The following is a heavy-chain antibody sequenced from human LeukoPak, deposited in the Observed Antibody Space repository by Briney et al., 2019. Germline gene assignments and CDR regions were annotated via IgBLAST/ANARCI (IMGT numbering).Heavy chain of an antibody. Sequence: PSETLSLTCTVSGGSISSSSYYWSWIRQPPGKGLEWIGYIYYSGSTNYNPSLKSRVTISVDTSKNQFSLKLSSVTAADTAVYYCARFIAAAGPSYYMDVWGKGTTVTVSS. V-gene: IGHV4-61*01. CDR3: ARFIAAAGPSYYMDV. CDR1: GGSISSSSYY. CDR2: IYYSGST. D-gene: IGHD6-13*01. J-gene: IGHJ6*03.